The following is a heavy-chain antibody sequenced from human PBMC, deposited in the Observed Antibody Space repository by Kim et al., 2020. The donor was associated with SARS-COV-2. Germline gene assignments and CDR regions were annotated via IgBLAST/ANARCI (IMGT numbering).Heavy chain of an antibody. CDR2: ISGSGGST. V-gene: IGHV3-23*01. CDR1: GFTFSSYA. J-gene: IGHJ4*02. Sequence: GGSLRLSCAASGFTFSSYAMSWVRQAPGKGLEWVSVISGSGGSTYYADSVKGRFTISRDNSKNTLYLQMNSLRAEDTAVYYCAKDGRGGCSSTSCYLIDYWGQGTLVTVSS. D-gene: IGHD2-2*01. CDR3: AKDGRGGCSSTSCYLIDY.